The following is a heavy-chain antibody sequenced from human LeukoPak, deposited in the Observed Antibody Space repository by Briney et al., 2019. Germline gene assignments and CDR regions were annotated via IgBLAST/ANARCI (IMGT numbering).Heavy chain of an antibody. D-gene: IGHD2-15*01. J-gene: IGHJ6*02. CDR3: ARDHMVEVGSYGLDV. CDR1: GFRFRTYE. Sequence: GGSLRLSCEASGFRFRTYEMNWVRQAPGKGLEWVSYIRSGGNIKYYADSVKGRFTVSRDNVKNSLYLQMNSLRAEDTAVYYCARDHMVEVGSYGLDVWGQGTSVTVSS. CDR2: IRSGGNIK. V-gene: IGHV3-48*03.